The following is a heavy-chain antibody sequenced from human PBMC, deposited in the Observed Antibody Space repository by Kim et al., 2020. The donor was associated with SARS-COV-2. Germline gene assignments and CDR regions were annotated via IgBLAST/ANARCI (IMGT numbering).Heavy chain of an antibody. CDR3: AKEQYSSSWYRAFDY. V-gene: IGHV3-23*01. J-gene: IGHJ4*02. Sequence: DSVKGGFTISRDNAKKTRYRQMNSLRAEDTAVYYCAKEQYSSSWYRAFDYWGQGTLVTVSS. D-gene: IGHD6-13*01.